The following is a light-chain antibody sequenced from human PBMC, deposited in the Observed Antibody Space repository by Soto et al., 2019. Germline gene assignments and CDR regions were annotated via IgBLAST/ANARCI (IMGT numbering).Light chain of an antibody. Sequence: EIVLTQSPGTLSLSPGEGATLSCRASQSVSSTYIAWYQQKPGQAPGLLIYGTSTRATGIPDRFRGSGSGTDFTLTVSRLEPADFAVYFCQQYSVSPWTFGQGTRVEIK. CDR1: QSVSSTY. J-gene: IGKJ1*01. V-gene: IGKV3-20*01. CDR2: GTS. CDR3: QQYSVSPWT.